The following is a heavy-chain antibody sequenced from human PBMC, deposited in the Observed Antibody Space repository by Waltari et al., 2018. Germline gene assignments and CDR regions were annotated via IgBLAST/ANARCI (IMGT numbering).Heavy chain of an antibody. V-gene: IGHV1-69*05. CDR1: GGTFSSYA. J-gene: IGHJ3*02. CDR2: IIPIFGTA. CDR3: ALISRGFTIFGVVHAFDI. D-gene: IGHD3-3*01. Sequence: QVQLVQSGAEVKKPGSSVKVSCKASGGTFSSYAISWVRQAPGQGLEWMGGIIPIFGTANYAQKFQGRVTITTDESTSTAYMELSSLRSEDTAVYYCALISRGFTIFGVVHAFDIWGQGTMVTVSS.